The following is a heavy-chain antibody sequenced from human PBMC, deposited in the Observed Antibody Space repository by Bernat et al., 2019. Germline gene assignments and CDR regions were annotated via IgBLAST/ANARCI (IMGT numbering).Heavy chain of an antibody. J-gene: IGHJ3*02. CDR3: ARLTGGRPFDI. V-gene: IGHV4-39*01. D-gene: IGHD2-15*01. CDR1: GGSISSSSYY. Sequence: QVQLQQWGAGLLKPSETLSLTCTVSGGSISSSSYYWGWIRQPPGKGLEWIGSIYYSGTYYNPSLKSRVTISVDTSKNQFSLKLRSVTAADTAVYYCARLTGGRPFDIWGQGTMVTVSS. CDR2: IYYSGT.